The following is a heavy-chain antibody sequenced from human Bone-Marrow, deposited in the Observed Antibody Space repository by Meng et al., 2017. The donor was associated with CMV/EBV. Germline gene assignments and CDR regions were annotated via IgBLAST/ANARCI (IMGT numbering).Heavy chain of an antibody. V-gene: IGHV3-21*01. CDR2: ISSSSSYI. CDR1: GFTFSSYS. CDR3: ARDCWVAGTFYDYYYGMDV. D-gene: IGHD6-19*01. Sequence: GGSLRLSCAASGFTFSSYSMNWVRQAPGKGLEWVSSISSSSSYIYYADSVKGRFTISRDNAKNSLYLQMNSLRAEDTAVYYCARDCWVAGTFYDYYYGMDVWGQGTTVTVSS. J-gene: IGHJ6*02.